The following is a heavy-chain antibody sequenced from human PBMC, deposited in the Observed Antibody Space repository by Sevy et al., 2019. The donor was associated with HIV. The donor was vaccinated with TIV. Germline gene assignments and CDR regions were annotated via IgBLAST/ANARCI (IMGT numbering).Heavy chain of an antibody. D-gene: IGHD1-1*01. Sequence: GGSLRLSCAASGFTFSSYSMNWVRQAPGKGLEWVSAIYAGGNTYYADSVKGRFTISRDNSKNTVYLQMNTLTADDTAVYYCARETEGGYEPWGQGTLVTVSS. V-gene: IGHV3-53*01. J-gene: IGHJ5*02. CDR3: ARETEGGYEP. CDR1: GFTFSSYS. CDR2: IYAGGNT.